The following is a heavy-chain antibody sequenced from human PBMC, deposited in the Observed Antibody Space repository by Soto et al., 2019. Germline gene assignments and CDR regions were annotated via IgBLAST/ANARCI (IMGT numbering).Heavy chain of an antibody. CDR3: VRAKALGFSNWFDP. D-gene: IGHD3-10*01. CDR2: INPHSGAT. CDR1: GYIFSANC. Sequence: ASVKVSCKASGYIFSANCIHWVLQAPGQGLEWLGWINPHSGATNYAQKFLGRVTMSADTSASTAYMDLARLKSDDTAVYYCVRAKALGFSNWFDPWGRGTLVTVSS. V-gene: IGHV1-2*02. J-gene: IGHJ5*02.